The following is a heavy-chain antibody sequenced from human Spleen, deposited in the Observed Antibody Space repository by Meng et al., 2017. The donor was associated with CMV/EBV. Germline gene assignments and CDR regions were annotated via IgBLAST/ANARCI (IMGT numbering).Heavy chain of an antibody. Sequence: GESLKISCAASGFTFSSYAMHWVRQAPGKGLEWVSVIYSGGSTYYADSVKGRFTISRDNSKNTLYLQMNSLRAEDTAVYYCARDREYQLLNYGMDVWGQGTTVTVSS. V-gene: IGHV3-53*01. CDR2: IYSGGST. CDR3: ARDREYQLLNYGMDV. D-gene: IGHD2-2*01. J-gene: IGHJ6*02. CDR1: GFTFSSYA.